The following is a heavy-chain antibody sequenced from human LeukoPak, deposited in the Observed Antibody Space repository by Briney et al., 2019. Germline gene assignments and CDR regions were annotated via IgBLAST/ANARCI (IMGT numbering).Heavy chain of an antibody. CDR3: VRRASGSYSY. CDR1: GDSISSDSYY. J-gene: IGHJ4*02. V-gene: IGHV4-39*01. Sequence: PSETLSLTCTVSGDSISSDSYYWGWIRQPPGKRLEWIGSIYYSGTTFYNPSLKSRVAISVDTPKNQFSLRLSSVTTTDTAVYYCVRRASGSYSYWGQGTLVIVSS. CDR2: IYYSGTT. D-gene: IGHD1-26*01.